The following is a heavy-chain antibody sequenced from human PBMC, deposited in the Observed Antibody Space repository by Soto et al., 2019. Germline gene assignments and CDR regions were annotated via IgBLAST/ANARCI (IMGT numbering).Heavy chain of an antibody. J-gene: IGHJ6*02. CDR2: ISDAVTKK. D-gene: IGHD1-26*01. Sequence: QVQLVDSGGGVVQPGRSLRLSCAASAFTFNRYDMHWVRQAPGKGLEWVAFISDAVTKKYYADSVKGRFTISRDNSKNTVYLQMNSLRGEDTAVYYCAKGGSDAGMDVWGQGTTVTVSS. V-gene: IGHV3-30*18. CDR1: AFTFNRYD. CDR3: AKGGSDAGMDV.